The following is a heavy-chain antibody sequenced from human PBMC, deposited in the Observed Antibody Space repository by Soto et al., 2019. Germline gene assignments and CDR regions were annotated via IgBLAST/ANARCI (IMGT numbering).Heavy chain of an antibody. CDR2: ISGSGGST. D-gene: IGHD5-12*01. CDR1: GFPFSSYA. CDR3: AKGAAVATIYYFDY. Sequence: SGGSLRLSCAASGFPFSSYAMSWVRQAPGRGLEWVSAISGSGGSTYYADSVKGRFTISRDNSKNTLYLQMNSLRAEDTAVYYCAKGAAVATIYYFDYWGQGTLVTVSS. J-gene: IGHJ4*02. V-gene: IGHV3-23*01.